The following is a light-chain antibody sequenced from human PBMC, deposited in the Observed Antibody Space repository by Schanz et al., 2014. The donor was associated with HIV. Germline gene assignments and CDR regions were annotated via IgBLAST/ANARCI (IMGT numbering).Light chain of an antibody. Sequence: QSVLTQPPSVSGAPGQRVTISCTGSRSNIGAGYDVHWYQQLPGAAPKLLIYANTNRPSGVPDRFSGSKSGTSVSLAITDLQAEDEADYYCLSYDKSLSGPYVFGSGTKVTVL. CDR1: RSNIGAGYD. CDR2: ANT. J-gene: IGLJ1*01. CDR3: LSYDKSLSGPYV. V-gene: IGLV1-40*01.